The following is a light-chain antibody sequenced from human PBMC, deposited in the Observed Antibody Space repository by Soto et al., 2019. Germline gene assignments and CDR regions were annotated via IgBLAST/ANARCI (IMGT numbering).Light chain of an antibody. V-gene: IGKV3-15*01. J-gene: IGKJ4*01. CDR2: GAS. CDR3: QHYNNWVT. Sequence: EIVLTQFPATLSVSPGERATLSCRASQSVSSNLAWYQQRPGQAPRLLMYGASTRATGIPARFSGSGSGTEFTLTISSLQSEDFAVYSCQHYNNWVTFGGGTKVAIK. CDR1: QSVSSN.